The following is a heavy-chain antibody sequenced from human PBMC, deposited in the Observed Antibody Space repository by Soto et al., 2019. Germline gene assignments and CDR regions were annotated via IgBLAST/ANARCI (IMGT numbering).Heavy chain of an antibody. Sequence: PGESLQISCQGSGYSFTSYWIGWVRQRPGKGLEWMGRINPSDSYTTYSPSFQGHVTISTDKSFSTAYLQWSGLKASDTAMYYCARLGYCTGTSCYTFDSWGQGTLVTSPQ. V-gene: IGHV5-10-1*01. CDR3: ARLGYCTGTSCYTFDS. CDR2: INPSDSYT. J-gene: IGHJ4*02. D-gene: IGHD2-2*02. CDR1: GYSFTSYW.